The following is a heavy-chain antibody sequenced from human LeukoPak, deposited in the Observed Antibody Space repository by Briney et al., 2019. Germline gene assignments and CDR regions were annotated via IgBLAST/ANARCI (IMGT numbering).Heavy chain of an antibody. CDR3: ATALSGGFGY. D-gene: IGHD2-15*01. Sequence: GATVKISCKASGYTFTDYYIHWVQQAPGKGLEWMGRFDPEDDGTIYAEKFQGRVTITADTSTDTAYMELSSLRSEDTAVYYCATALSGGFGYWGQGTLVTVSS. V-gene: IGHV1-69-2*01. J-gene: IGHJ4*02. CDR2: FDPEDDGT. CDR1: GYTFTDYY.